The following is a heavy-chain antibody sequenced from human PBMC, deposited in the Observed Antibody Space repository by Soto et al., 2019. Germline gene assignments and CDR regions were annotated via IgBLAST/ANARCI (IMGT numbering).Heavy chain of an antibody. D-gene: IGHD3-22*01. Sequence: PVGSLRLSCTASGVTFSSYGIHWVRQAPGKGLEWVAVISYDGRNKYYADSVKGRFTISRDNSKNTLYLEMNSLRAEDTAVYYCAGNYYDSSGYYFDWFDPWGQGTLVTVSS. CDR2: ISYDGRNK. J-gene: IGHJ5*02. CDR3: AGNYYDSSGYYFDWFDP. CDR1: GVTFSSYG. V-gene: IGHV3-30*03.